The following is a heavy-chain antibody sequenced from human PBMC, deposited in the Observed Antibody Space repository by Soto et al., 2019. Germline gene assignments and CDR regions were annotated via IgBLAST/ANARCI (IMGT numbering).Heavy chain of an antibody. CDR2: INHSGST. D-gene: IGHD2-15*01. CDR3: GSSNDRSTYCSEGSCYAGPQLDD. Sequence: TSENLSLTCTVFGGSIRSFYLRLIRETPPKGLEWVGYINHSGSTTSNPSLESRVTVSVDPSKNQISLNLRSVTAADAAVYYCGSSNDRSTYCSEGSCYAGPQLDDWGQGTLVTVSS. V-gene: IGHV4-59*01. J-gene: IGHJ4*02. CDR1: GGSIRSFY.